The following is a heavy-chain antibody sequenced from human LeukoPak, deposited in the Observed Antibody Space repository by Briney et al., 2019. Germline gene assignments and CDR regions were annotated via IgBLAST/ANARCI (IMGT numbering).Heavy chain of an antibody. CDR3: ARRRDYYDSSGSGLDY. CDR2: IYPGDSDT. J-gene: IGHJ4*02. CDR1: GYSFTSFW. Sequence: GESLKISCKSSGYSFTSFWIGWVRQMPGKGLEWMGIIYPGDSDTRYSPSFQGQVTISADKSISTAYLQWSSLKAADTAMYYCARRRDYYDSSGSGLDYWGQGTLVTVSS. V-gene: IGHV5-51*01. D-gene: IGHD3-22*01.